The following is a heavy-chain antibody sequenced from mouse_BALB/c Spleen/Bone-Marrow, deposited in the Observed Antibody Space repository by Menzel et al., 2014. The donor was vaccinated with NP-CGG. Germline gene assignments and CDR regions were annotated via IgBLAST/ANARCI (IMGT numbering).Heavy chain of an antibody. J-gene: IGHJ2*01. CDR1: GFTFSSYA. Sequence: EVHLVESGGGLVKPGGSLKLSCAASGFTFSSYAMSWVRQSPEKRLEWVATISSGGSYTYYPDSVKGRFTISRDNAKNTLHLQMSSLRSEDTAMYYCARHGITRLLDYWGQGTTLTVSS. V-gene: IGHV5-9-3*01. CDR3: ARHGITRLLDY. CDR2: ISSGGSYT. D-gene: IGHD2-4*01.